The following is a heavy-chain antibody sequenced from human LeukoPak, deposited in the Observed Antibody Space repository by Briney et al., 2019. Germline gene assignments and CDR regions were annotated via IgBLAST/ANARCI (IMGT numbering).Heavy chain of an antibody. CDR2: IKQDGSER. D-gene: IGHD3-22*01. V-gene: IGHV3-7*01. Sequence: GRSLRLSCEASGFSMSVYWMSWVRQAPGKGLESVGNIKQDGSERNYVDSMKGRFTISRDNAKKSLYLQMNSLRAEDTAVYYCARDWGAYYHFFDYWGQGTLVTVSS. CDR1: GFSMSVYW. J-gene: IGHJ4*02. CDR3: ARDWGAYYHFFDY.